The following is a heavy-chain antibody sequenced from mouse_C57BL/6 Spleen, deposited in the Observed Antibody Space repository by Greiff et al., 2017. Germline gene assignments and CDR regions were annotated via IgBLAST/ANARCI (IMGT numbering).Heavy chain of an antibody. CDR2: ISNLAYSI. V-gene: IGHV5-15*01. CDR1: GFTFSDYG. J-gene: IGHJ1*03. Sequence: EVMLVESGGGLVQPGGSLKLSCAASGFTFSDYGMAWVRQAPRKGPEWVAFISNLAYSIYYADTVTGRFTISRENAKNTLYLEMSSLRSEDTAMYYCARQGYYGSSYDWYFDVWGTGTTVTVSS. D-gene: IGHD1-1*01. CDR3: ARQGYYGSSYDWYFDV.